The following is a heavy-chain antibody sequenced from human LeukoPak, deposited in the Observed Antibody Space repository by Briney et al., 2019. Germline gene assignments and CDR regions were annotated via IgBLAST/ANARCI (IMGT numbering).Heavy chain of an antibody. CDR3: AREGYYYGMDI. V-gene: IGHV4-59*01. Sequence: PSETLSLTCTVSGGSISSYYWSWIRQPPGKGLEWMGYIYNSGSTNYNPSLKSRVTISVDTSKNQFSLKLSSVTAADTAVYYCAREGYYYGMDIWGQGTTVTVSS. D-gene: IGHD2-15*01. CDR2: IYNSGST. CDR1: GGSISSYY. J-gene: IGHJ6*02.